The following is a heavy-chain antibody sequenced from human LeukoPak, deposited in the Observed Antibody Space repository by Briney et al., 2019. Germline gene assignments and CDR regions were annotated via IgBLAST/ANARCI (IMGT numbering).Heavy chain of an antibody. CDR2: ISGSGGSI. Sequence: GGSLRLSCAASGFIFSSYGMSWVRQAPGKGLEWVSVISGSGGSIYDADSVKGRFTISRDNSKNTLYLQMNSLRVEDTAVYYCAKTRGGVVATTSDYWGQGTLVTVSS. CDR1: GFIFSSYG. CDR3: AKTRGGVVATTSDY. J-gene: IGHJ4*02. V-gene: IGHV3-23*01. D-gene: IGHD5-12*01.